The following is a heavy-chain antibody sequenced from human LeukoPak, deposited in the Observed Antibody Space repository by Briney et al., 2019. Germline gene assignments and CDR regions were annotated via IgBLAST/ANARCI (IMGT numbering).Heavy chain of an antibody. D-gene: IGHD3-9*01. CDR3: AREPQYYDILTGYYPHAFDI. V-gene: IGHV3-7*03. J-gene: IGHJ3*02. Sequence: PGGSLRLSCAASGFTFSSYWMSWVRQAPGKGLEWVANIKQDGSEKYYVDSVKGRFTISRDNAKNSLYLQMNSLRAEDTAVYYCAREPQYYDILTGYYPHAFDIWGQGTMVTVSS. CDR2: IKQDGSEK. CDR1: GFTFSSYW.